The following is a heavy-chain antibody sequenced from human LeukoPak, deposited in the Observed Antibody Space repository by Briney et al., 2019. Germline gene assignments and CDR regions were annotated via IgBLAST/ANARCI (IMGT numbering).Heavy chain of an antibody. CDR2: ISGSGGST. D-gene: IGHD3-22*01. J-gene: IGHJ4*02. Sequence: SGGSLRLSCAASGFTVSSNYMTWVRQAPGKGLEWVSAISGSGGSTYYADSVKGRFTISRDNSKNTLYLQMNSLRAEDTAVYYCVYDSSGYYVMDYWGQGTLVTVSS. V-gene: IGHV3-23*01. CDR1: GFTVSSNY. CDR3: VYDSSGYYVMDY.